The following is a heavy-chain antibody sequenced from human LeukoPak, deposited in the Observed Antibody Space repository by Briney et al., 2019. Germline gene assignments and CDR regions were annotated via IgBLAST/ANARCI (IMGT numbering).Heavy chain of an antibody. J-gene: IGHJ4*02. D-gene: IGHD3-16*01. CDR1: GFTLSEYY. CDR3: ARDRFGVFDF. CDR2: INSNGDKI. Sequence: GGSLRLSCVASGFTLSEYYMSWIRQAPGKGPEWISSINSNGDKIEYVDSVKGRIIISRDNAKSSLYLRLNSLRVDDTAVYYCARDRFGVFDFWGQGALVTVSS. V-gene: IGHV3-11*01.